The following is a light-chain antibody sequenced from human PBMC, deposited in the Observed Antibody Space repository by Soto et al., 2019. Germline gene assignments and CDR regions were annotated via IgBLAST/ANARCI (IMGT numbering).Light chain of an antibody. CDR2: EVT. V-gene: IGLV2-23*02. Sequence: QSVLTQPASVSRSPGQSITIYSTGTSRDIGTSNLVTWYQQDPGKAPKFMIYEVTKRPSGISYRFSGSKSGNTASLTISGLQPEDEADYYGYTFTGISTSLFVFGTGTKVTVL. J-gene: IGLJ1*01. CDR1: SRDIGTSNL. CDR3: YTFTGISTSLFV.